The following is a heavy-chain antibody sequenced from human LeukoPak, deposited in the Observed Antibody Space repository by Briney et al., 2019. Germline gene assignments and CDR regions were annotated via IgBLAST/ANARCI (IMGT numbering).Heavy chain of an antibody. V-gene: IGHV4-39*07. CDR1: GGSISGSSYY. D-gene: IGHD3-9*01. Sequence: SETLSLTCAVSGGSISGSSYYWGWIRQPPGKGLEWIGNICYSGSTYYNPSLKSRVTISVDTSKNQFSLKLSSVTAADTAVYYCARHLKGRILTGYAFDIWGQGTMVTVSS. CDR3: ARHLKGRILTGYAFDI. J-gene: IGHJ3*02. CDR2: ICYSGST.